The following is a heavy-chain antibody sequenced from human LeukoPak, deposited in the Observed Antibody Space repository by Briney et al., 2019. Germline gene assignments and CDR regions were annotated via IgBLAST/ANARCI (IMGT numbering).Heavy chain of an antibody. CDR1: GGTFNNYA. CDR2: IIPMFDKV. V-gene: IGHV1-69*06. D-gene: IGHD2-15*01. CDR3: ARPHGGYCSGGSCYSGNSYYYGLDV. J-gene: IGHJ6*02. Sequence: ASVTVSFKASGGTFNNYAITWVRQAPGQGVEGMGGIIPMFDKVNYAQKLQGRVTINGDKARSTDYMEMSGLRSEDTAVYYCARPHGGYCSGGSCYSGNSYYYGLDVWGQGTTVTVSS.